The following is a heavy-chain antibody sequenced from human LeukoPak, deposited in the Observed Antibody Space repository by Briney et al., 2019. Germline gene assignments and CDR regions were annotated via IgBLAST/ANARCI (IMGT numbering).Heavy chain of an antibody. Sequence: PGRSLRLSCAASGFTFSSYGMHWVRQAPGKGLEWVSAISGSGGSTYYADSVKGRFTISRDNSKNTLYLQMNSLRAEDTAVYYCTSSSSRGIYYYYYYMDVWGKGTTVTVSS. CDR2: ISGSGGST. J-gene: IGHJ6*03. V-gene: IGHV3-23*01. CDR3: TSSSSRGIYYYYYYMDV. D-gene: IGHD6-6*01. CDR1: GFTFSSYG.